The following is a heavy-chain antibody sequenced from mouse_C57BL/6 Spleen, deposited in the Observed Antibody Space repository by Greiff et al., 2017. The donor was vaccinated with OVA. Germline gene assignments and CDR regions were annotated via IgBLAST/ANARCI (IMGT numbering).Heavy chain of an antibody. CDR3: AITTVVATDYAMDY. CDR2: IYPGSGNT. V-gene: IGHV1-76*01. CDR1: GYTFTDYY. Sequence: QVQLQQSGAELVRPGASVKLSCKASGYTFTDYYINWVKQRPGQGLEWIARIYPGSGNTYYNEKFKGKATLTAEKSSSTAYMQLSSLTSEDSAVYFCAITTVVATDYAMDYWGQGTSVTVSS. D-gene: IGHD1-1*01. J-gene: IGHJ4*01.